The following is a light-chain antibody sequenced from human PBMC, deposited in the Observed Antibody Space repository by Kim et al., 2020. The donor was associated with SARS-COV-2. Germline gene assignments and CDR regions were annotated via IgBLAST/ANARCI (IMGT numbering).Light chain of an antibody. CDR3: SSYTSRSAVV. CDR2: DVS. J-gene: IGLJ2*01. CDR1: SSDVGGYNY. Sequence: QSALTQPASVSGSPGQSITISCTGTSSDVGGYNYVSWYQQHPGKAPKLMIYDVSKRRSGVSNRFSGSKSGNTASLTISGLQAEDEADYYCSSYTSRSAVVFGGGTQLTVL. V-gene: IGLV2-14*01.